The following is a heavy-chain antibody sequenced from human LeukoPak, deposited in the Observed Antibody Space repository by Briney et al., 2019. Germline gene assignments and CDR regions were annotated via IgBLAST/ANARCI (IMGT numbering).Heavy chain of an antibody. V-gene: IGHV3-7*01. Sequence: GGSLRLSCAASGFTFSSYWMSWVRQAPGKGLEWVANIKQDGSEKYYLDSVKGRFTIFRDNAKNSLFLQMNSLRAEDTAVYYCARTNGDYYGFWSGYYAGANDYWGQGTLVTVSS. CDR1: GFTFSSYW. D-gene: IGHD3-3*01. CDR3: ARTNGDYYGFWSGYYAGANDY. J-gene: IGHJ4*02. CDR2: IKQDGSEK.